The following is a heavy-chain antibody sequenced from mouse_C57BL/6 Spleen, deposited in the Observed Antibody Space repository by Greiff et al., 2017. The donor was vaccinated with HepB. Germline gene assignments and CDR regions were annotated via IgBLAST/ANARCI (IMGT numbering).Heavy chain of an antibody. Sequence: QVQLQQSGAELVRPGASVTLSCKASGYTFTDYEMHWVKQTPVHGLEWIGAIDPETGGTAYNQKFKGKAILTADRSSSTAYMELRSLTSEDAAVYYCTRSLYYDGSSPYYVDYWGQGTTLTVSS. CDR1: GYTFTDYE. CDR2: IDPETGGT. J-gene: IGHJ2*01. V-gene: IGHV1-15*01. CDR3: TRSLYYDGSSPYYVDY. D-gene: IGHD1-1*01.